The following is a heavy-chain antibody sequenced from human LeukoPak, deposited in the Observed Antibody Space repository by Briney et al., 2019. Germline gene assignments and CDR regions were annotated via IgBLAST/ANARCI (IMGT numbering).Heavy chain of an antibody. Sequence: PGGSLRLSCAVSGFHFATFDMTWVRQAPGKGLEWVSGTGGSGSNTFYADSVEGRFTISRDNSKNTLYLQMSSLTAEDTAVYYCARGVGSPDFWGQGTLVTVSS. CDR3: ARGVGSPDF. D-gene: IGHD3-10*01. CDR1: GFHFATFD. CDR2: TGGSGSNT. V-gene: IGHV3-23*01. J-gene: IGHJ4*02.